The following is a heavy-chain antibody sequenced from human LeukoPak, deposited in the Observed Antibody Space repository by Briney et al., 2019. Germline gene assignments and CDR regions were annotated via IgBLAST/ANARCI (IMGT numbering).Heavy chain of an antibody. CDR3: ARPTVTTGVDAFDI. J-gene: IGHJ3*02. CDR1: GFTFSSYW. CDR2: INQDGSEK. Sequence: GRSLRLSCAASGFTFSSYWMTWVRQAPGKGLEWVANINQDGSEKYYVDSVKGRFTISRDNAKTSLFLQMNSLRVEDTAVYYCARPTVTTGVDAFDIWGQGTMVTVSS. V-gene: IGHV3-7*01. D-gene: IGHD4-17*01.